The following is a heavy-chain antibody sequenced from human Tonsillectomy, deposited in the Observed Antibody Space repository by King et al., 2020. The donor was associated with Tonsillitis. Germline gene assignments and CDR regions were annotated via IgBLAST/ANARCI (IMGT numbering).Heavy chain of an antibody. CDR2: IKSKTDGGTT. V-gene: IGHV3-15*01. D-gene: IGHD4-11*01. Sequence: VQLVESGGGLVKPGGSLRLSCAASGFTFSNAWMSWVRQAPGKGLEWVGRIKSKTDGGTTDYAAPVKGRFSISRDDSENTLYLQMNSLKTEDTAVYYCTTDFRDPMTTITTGWFDPWGQGTLVTVSS. CDR3: TTDFRDPMTTITTGWFDP. CDR1: GFTFSNAW. J-gene: IGHJ5*02.